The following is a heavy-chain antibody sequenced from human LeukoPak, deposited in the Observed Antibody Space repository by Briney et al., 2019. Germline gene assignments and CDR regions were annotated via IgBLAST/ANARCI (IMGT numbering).Heavy chain of an antibody. CDR2: LSSNGGST. V-gene: IGHV3-64*01. CDR3: ARVSGYSYGTFDS. D-gene: IGHD5-18*01. CDR1: GFTFSSYA. Sequence: GGSLRLSCAASGFTFSSYAMHGVRQAPGKGLEYVSALSSNGGSTYYANSVRGRFTISRDNSKNTLYLQMGSLRAEDLAVYSCARVSGYSYGTFDSWGPGTLVTVSS. J-gene: IGHJ4*02.